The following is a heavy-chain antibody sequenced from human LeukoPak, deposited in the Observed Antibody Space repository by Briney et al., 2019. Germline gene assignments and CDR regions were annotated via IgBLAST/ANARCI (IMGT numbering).Heavy chain of an antibody. CDR2: ISAYNGNT. J-gene: IGHJ4*02. CDR1: TXYG. D-gene: IGHD2-15*01. Sequence: TXYGISXVRQAPGQXLEWMGWISAYNGNTNYAQKLQGRVTMTTDTSTSTAYMELRSLRSDDTAVYYCARVRCSGGSCYSNFDYWGQGTLVTVSS. CDR3: ARVRCSGGSCYSNFDY. V-gene: IGHV1-18*01.